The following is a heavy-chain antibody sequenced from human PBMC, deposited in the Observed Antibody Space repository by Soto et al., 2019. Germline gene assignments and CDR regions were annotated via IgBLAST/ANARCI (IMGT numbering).Heavy chain of an antibody. V-gene: IGHV4-39*01. CDR1: GGSINSGDYY. D-gene: IGHD2-21*02. J-gene: IGHJ5*02. CDR3: ARHPSDFWFDP. CDR2: IYYSGST. Sequence: TSETLSLTCTVSGGSINSGDYYWSWIRQPPGKGLEWIGSIYYSGSTYYNPSLKSRVTVSVDTSKNQFSLKLSSVTAADTAVYYCARHPSDFWFDPWGQGTLVTVS.